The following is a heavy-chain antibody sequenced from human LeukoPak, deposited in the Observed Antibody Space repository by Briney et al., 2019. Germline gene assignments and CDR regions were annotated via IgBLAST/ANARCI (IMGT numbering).Heavy chain of an antibody. V-gene: IGHV3-53*01. Sequence: GGSLRLSCAASGFTVSSNYMSWVRQAPGKGLEWVSVIYSGGSTYYADSVKGRFTISRDNSKNTLYLQMNSLRAEDTAVYYCARGPSPLSGWFDPWGQGTLVTVSS. D-gene: IGHD6-25*01. CDR3: ARGPSPLSGWFDP. CDR2: IYSGGST. J-gene: IGHJ5*02. CDR1: GFTVSSNY.